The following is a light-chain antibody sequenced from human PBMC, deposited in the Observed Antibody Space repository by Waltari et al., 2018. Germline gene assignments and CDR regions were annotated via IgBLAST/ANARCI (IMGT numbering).Light chain of an antibody. CDR2: LDV. Sequence: PGRAPNVLIYLDVHRPSGVPDRFAASKSGSSASLTISGLRPEDEADYHCAGWDDSLTGVVFGGGTKLTV. V-gene: IGLV1-47*01. CDR3: AGWDDSLTGVV. J-gene: IGLJ2*01.